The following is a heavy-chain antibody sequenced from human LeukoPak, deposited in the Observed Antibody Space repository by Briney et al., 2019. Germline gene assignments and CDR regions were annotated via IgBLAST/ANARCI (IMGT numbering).Heavy chain of an antibody. CDR2: MNPNSGNT. D-gene: IGHD3-16*02. V-gene: IGHV1-8*01. J-gene: IGHJ4*02. Sequence: ASVKVSCKASGYTFTSYDINWVRQATGQGLEWMGWMNPNSGNTGYAQKFQGRVTMTRNTSISTAYMELSSLRSEDTAVYYCARALMITFGGVIVIPLTYYFDYWGQGTLVTVSS. CDR1: GYTFTSYD. CDR3: ARALMITFGGVIVIPLTYYFDY.